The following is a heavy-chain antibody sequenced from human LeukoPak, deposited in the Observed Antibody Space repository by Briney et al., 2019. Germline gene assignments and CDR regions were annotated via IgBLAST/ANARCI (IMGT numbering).Heavy chain of an antibody. J-gene: IGHJ4*02. CDR3: ASEPRSSVVVVLDF. V-gene: IGHV3-23*01. CDR2: ISGSGGST. CDR1: GFTFSSYA. D-gene: IGHD2-15*01. Sequence: GGSLRLSCAASGFTFSSYAMSWVRQAPGKGLEWVSAISGSGGSTYYTDSVKGRFSISRDNSRNTLYLEMSSLRADDTAIYFCASEPRSSVVVVLDFWGQGTLVTVPS.